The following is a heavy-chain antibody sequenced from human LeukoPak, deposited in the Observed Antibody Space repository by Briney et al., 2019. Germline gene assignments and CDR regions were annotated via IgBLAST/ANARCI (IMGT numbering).Heavy chain of an antibody. CDR3: ATSGSSSEFDY. J-gene: IGHJ4*02. CDR1: GGSISSYY. CDR2: IYTSGST. D-gene: IGHD1-26*01. V-gene: IGHV4-4*07. Sequence: PSETLSLTCTVSGGSISSYYWSWIRQPSGKGLEWIGRIYTSGSTNYNPSPKSRVTMSVDTSKNQFSLKLSSVTAADTAVYYCATSGSSSEFDYWGQGTLVTVSS.